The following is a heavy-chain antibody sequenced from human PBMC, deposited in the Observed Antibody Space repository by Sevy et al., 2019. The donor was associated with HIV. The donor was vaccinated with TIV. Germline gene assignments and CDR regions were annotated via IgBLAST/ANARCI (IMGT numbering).Heavy chain of an antibody. D-gene: IGHD4-17*01. V-gene: IGHV3-48*02. CDR1: GFTFTSYS. Sequence: VSVKVSCAASGFTFTSYSMNWVRQAPGKGLEWISYISSDSTTIYYVESVKGRFTISRDNANNALYLQMISLRDEDTAVYYCARNCYGDYIIDSWGQGTPVTVSS. CDR2: ISSDSTTI. J-gene: IGHJ4*02. CDR3: ARNCYGDYIIDS.